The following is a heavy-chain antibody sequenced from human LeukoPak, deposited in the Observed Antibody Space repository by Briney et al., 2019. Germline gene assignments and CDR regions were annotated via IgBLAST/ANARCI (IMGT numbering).Heavy chain of an antibody. V-gene: IGHV1-69*05. J-gene: IGHJ3*02. CDR3: ARSRRDGYNLHAFDI. CDR1: GGTFSSYA. CDR2: IIPIFGTA. Sequence: SVKVSCKASGGTFSSYAISWVRQAPGQGLERMGRIIPIFGTANYARKFQGRVTITTDESTSTAYMELSSLRSEDTAVYYCARSRRDGYNLHAFDIWGQGTMVTVSS. D-gene: IGHD5-24*01.